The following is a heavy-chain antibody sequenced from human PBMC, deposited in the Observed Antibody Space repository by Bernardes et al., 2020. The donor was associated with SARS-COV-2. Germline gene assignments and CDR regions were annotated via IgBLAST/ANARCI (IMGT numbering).Heavy chain of an antibody. J-gene: IGHJ4*02. CDR2: ISFCSASI. CDR3: ARDDSRDYDSDPFDY. Sequence: GGSLRLSCAASGFTFSNHNMNWVRPAPGPGLEGVLYISFCSASIYYADSLKGRFTISRDNAKNSLYLQMSSLRDEDTAIYYCARDDSRDYDSDPFDYWGQGTLVTVSS. D-gene: IGHD3-22*01. CDR1: GFTFSNHN. V-gene: IGHV3-48*02.